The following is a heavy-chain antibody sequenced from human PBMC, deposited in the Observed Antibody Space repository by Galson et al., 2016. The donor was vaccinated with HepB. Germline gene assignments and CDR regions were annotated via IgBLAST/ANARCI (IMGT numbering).Heavy chain of an antibody. CDR2: ITRSADLI. V-gene: IGHV3-48*03. Sequence: SLRLSCAASGFSFSSYAMNWVRQAPGKGLEWIAYITRSADLIYYADSVQGRFIISRDNAKRSLYLQMHSLRDEDTAVYYCARDDLVSDCGGDCYAVHFDFWGQGTLVTVSS. J-gene: IGHJ4*02. CDR1: GFSFSSYA. CDR3: ARDDLVSDCGGDCYAVHFDF. D-gene: IGHD2-21*02.